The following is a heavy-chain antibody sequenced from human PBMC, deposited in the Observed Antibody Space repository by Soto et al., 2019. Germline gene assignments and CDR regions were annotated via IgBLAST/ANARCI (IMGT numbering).Heavy chain of an antibody. CDR1: GFTFSTYS. CDR3: ARDPNIVLVPAALRSYYYYYGMDV. V-gene: IGHV3-48*01. Sequence: GGSLRLSCAASGFTFSTYSMNWVRQAPGKGLEWVSYISGGSKSIYYAASVKGRFTISRDNAKNSLYLEMNSLRAEDTAVYYCARDPNIVLVPAALRSYYYYYGMDVWGQGTTVTVSS. CDR2: ISGGSKSI. J-gene: IGHJ6*02. D-gene: IGHD2-2*01.